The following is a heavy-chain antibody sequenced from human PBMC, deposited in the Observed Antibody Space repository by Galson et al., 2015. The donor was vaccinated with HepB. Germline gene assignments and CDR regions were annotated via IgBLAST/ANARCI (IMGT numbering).Heavy chain of an antibody. V-gene: IGHV3-7*03. Sequence: SLRLSCAASGFTFSSYWMSWVRQAPGKGLEWVANIHLDGSEKYYVDSVKGRITISRDNAKNSLYLQMSSLRAEDTAVYYCTRDRPFMDVWGQGTTVTVSS. CDR2: IHLDGSEK. CDR3: TRDRPFMDV. J-gene: IGHJ6*02. CDR1: GFTFSSYW.